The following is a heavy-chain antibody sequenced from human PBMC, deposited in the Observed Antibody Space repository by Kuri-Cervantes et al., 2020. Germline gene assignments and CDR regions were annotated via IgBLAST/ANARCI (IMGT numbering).Heavy chain of an antibody. V-gene: IGHV3-11*04. D-gene: IGHD4-17*01. CDR2: ISSSGSTI. CDR3: AREGDNYGDYEFDY. J-gene: IGHJ4*02. CDR1: GFTFSDYY. Sequence: LSLTCAASGFTFSDYYMSWIRQAPGKGLEWVSYISSSGSTIYYADSVKGRFTISRDNAKNSLYLQMNSLRAEDTAVYYCAREGDNYGDYEFDYWGQGTLVTVSS.